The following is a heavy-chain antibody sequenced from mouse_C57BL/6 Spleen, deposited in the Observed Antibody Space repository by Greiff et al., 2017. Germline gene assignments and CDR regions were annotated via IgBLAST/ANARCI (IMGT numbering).Heavy chain of an antibody. CDR3: ARRGIYYGNYGWYFDV. J-gene: IGHJ1*03. D-gene: IGHD2-1*01. CDR2: IDPSDSET. V-gene: IGHV1-52*01. CDR1: GYTFTSYW. Sequence: VQLQQPGAELVRPGSSVKLSCKASGYTFTSYWMHWVKQRPIQGLEWIGNIDPSDSETHYNQKFKDKATLTVDKSSSTAYMQLSSLTSEDSAVYYCARRGIYYGNYGWYFDVWGTGTTVTVSS.